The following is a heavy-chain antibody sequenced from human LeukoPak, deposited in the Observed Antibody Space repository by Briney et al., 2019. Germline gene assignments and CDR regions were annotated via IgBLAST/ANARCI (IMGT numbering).Heavy chain of an antibody. CDR2: IWYDGSNK. CDR3: ARGVSANWYVKDY. J-gene: IGHJ4*02. Sequence: PGGSLRLSCAASGLTFSTYGMHWVRQAPGKGLEWVAFIWYDGSNKYYADSVKGRFTISRDNSKNTLYLQMNSLRAEDTAIYYCARGVSANWYVKDYWGQGTLVTVSS. CDR1: GLTFSTYG. V-gene: IGHV3-33*01. D-gene: IGHD1-1*01.